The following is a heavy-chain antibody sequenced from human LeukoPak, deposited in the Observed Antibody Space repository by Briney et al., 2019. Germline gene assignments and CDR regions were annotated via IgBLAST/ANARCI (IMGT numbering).Heavy chain of an antibody. J-gene: IGHJ6*02. CDR1: GYTFTSYY. CDR3: AREGKMGRRDGYNSVPDYYGMDV. CDR2: INPSGGST. V-gene: IGHV1-46*01. Sequence: ASVTVSCKASGYTFTSYYMHWVRQAPGQGLEWMGIINPSGGSTSYAQKFQGRVTMTRDTSTSTVYMELSSLRSEDTAVYYCAREGKMGRRDGYNSVPDYYGMDVWGQGTTVTVSS. D-gene: IGHD5-24*01.